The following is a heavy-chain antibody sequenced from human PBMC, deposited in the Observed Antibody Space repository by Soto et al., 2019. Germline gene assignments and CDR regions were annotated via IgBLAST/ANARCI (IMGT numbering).Heavy chain of an antibody. J-gene: IGHJ5*02. D-gene: IGHD1-1*01. CDR2: TYYKSKWYT. V-gene: IGHV6-1*01. CDR1: GDSVSSSSAA. CDR3: ARQVDDGPNWFHP. Sequence: PSQTLALACPISGDSVSSSSAAWNWIRQSTSRRLEWLGRTYYKSKWYTDYAVSVKSRITINPDTSKNQFSLQLDSLTPEDTAVYFCARQVDDGPNWFHPWRQRTLVTVSS.